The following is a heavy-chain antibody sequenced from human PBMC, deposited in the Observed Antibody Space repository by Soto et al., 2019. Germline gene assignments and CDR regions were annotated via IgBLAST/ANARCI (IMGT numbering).Heavy chain of an antibody. J-gene: IGHJ4*02. V-gene: IGHV4-34*01. CDR1: GGSFSGYY. D-gene: IGHD6-19*01. CDR3: ERKSSGWPLRTIFDY. CDR2: INHSGST. Sequence: PSETLSLTCAVYGGSFSGYYWSWIRQPPGKGLEWIGEINHSGSTNYNPSLKSRVTISVDTSKNQFSLKLSSVTAADTAVYYCERKSSGWPLRTIFDYWGQGTLVTVSS.